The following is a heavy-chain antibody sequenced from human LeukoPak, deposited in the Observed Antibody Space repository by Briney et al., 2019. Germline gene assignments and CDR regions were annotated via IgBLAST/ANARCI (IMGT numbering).Heavy chain of an antibody. CDR2: IYYSGNT. D-gene: IGHD3-22*01. Sequence: PSETLSLTCTVSGGSISSSSYYWGWIRQPPGKGLEWIGSIYYSGNTYYNPSLKSRVTISVDTSKNQFSLKLSSVTAADTAVYYCARYKRYYYDSSGSRAFDYWGQGTLVTVSS. V-gene: IGHV4-39*07. J-gene: IGHJ4*02. CDR3: ARYKRYYYDSSGSRAFDY. CDR1: GGSISSSSYY.